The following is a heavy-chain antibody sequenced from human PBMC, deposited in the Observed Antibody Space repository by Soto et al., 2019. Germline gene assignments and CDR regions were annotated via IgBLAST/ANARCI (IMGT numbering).Heavy chain of an antibody. Sequence: QVQLQESGPGLVKPSETLSLTCSVSGGSISDYYWSWIRQPPGRGLEWIGYIYKSGTTNYNPSLKSRVTISVDTSKNLFSLKLSSVTAADTAVYFCARDQIGSPHFDYWGQGTLVTVSS. J-gene: IGHJ4*02. D-gene: IGHD1-26*01. CDR2: IYKSGTT. CDR1: GGSISDYY. CDR3: ARDQIGSPHFDY. V-gene: IGHV4-59*01.